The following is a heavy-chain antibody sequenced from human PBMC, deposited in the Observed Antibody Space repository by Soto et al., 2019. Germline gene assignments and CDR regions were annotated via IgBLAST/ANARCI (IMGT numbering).Heavy chain of an antibody. Sequence: RVLKTERRGLEWVANTNRDGSQAYYVDSVKGRFTISRDNAKNSIYLQMDSLRADDTAVYYCVTDAQNSGWLTLGYWGQGTLVTVSS. CDR3: VTDAQNSGWLTLGY. D-gene: IGHD5-18*01. V-gene: IGHV3-7*01. CDR2: TNRDGSQA. J-gene: IGHJ4*02.